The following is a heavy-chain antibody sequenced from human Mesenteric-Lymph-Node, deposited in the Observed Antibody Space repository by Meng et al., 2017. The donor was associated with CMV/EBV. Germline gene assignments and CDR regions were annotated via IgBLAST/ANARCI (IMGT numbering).Heavy chain of an antibody. CDR1: EFAFSNYW. D-gene: IGHD1-26*01. J-gene: IGHJ4*02. CDR2: IKQDGSKI. V-gene: IGHV3-7*01. CDR3: ASMWDGGY. Sequence: LSLTCAASEFAFSNYWMSWVRQAPGKGLEWVATIKQDGSKIYYVDSVKGRFTISRDNAKNSLYLQMNSLRVEDTAVYYCASMWDGGYWGQGALVTVSS.